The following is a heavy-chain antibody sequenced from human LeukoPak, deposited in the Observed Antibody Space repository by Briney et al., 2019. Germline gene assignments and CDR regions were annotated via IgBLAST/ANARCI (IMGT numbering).Heavy chain of an antibody. J-gene: IGHJ3*02. Sequence: SETLSLTCTVSGGSISSYYWSWLRQPPGKGLEWIGYIYYSGSTNYNPSLKSRVTISVDTSKNQFSLKLSSVTATDTAVYYCARDLGTVTTFWAFGAFDIWGQGTMVTVSS. CDR2: IYYSGST. CDR3: ARDLGTVTTFWAFGAFDI. CDR1: GGSISSYY. D-gene: IGHD4-17*01. V-gene: IGHV4-59*01.